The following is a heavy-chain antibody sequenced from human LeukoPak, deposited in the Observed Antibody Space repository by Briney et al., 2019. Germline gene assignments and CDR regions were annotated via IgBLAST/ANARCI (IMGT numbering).Heavy chain of an antibody. D-gene: IGHD4-17*01. J-gene: IGHJ4*02. V-gene: IGHV3-7*03. Sequence: PGGSLRLSCAASGFTVSSNYMSWVRQAPGKGLEWVANLNQDGGEKYYVDSVKGRFTISRDNGRNSLYLQMDSLRVEDAAVYYCVRGLYGYWGQGTLVTVSS. CDR2: LNQDGGEK. CDR3: VRGLYGY. CDR1: GFTVSSNY.